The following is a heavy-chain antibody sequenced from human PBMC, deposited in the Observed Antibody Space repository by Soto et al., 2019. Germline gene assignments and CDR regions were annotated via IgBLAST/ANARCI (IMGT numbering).Heavy chain of an antibody. Sequence: PSQTLSLTCAISGDSVASNSAAWNWIRQSPSRGLEWLGRTYYRSKWYTDYAESVKSRITINPDTSKNQVSLQLKSVTPDDTAVYYCARDPDTVSKVSEGGYYYGMDVWGQGTTVTVSS. CDR1: GDSVASNSAA. J-gene: IGHJ6*02. V-gene: IGHV6-1*01. D-gene: IGHD4-4*01. CDR2: TYYRSKWYT. CDR3: ARDPDTVSKVSEGGYYYGMDV.